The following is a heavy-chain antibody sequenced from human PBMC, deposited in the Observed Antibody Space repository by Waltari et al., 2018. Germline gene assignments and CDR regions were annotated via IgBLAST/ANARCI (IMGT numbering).Heavy chain of an antibody. CDR1: GGSFSNYY. CDR2: INHCENT. CDR3: ARTGVAFYHDGSTSIDY. Sequence: QVQLQQWGAGLLRPSETLSLTCAVYGGSFSNYYWGWIRQPPGKGLEGIGEINHCENTNYNPSLKSRVTISVDTSKNQFSLRLNSVTAADTAIYYCARTGVAFYHDGSTSIDYWGQGTLVTVSS. J-gene: IGHJ4*02. D-gene: IGHD3-22*01. V-gene: IGHV4-34*02.